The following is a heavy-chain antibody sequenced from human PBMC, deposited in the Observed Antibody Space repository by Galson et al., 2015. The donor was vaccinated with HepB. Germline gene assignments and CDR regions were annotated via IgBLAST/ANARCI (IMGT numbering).Heavy chain of an antibody. D-gene: IGHD6-13*01. CDR3: ARVRGGGIAAAGEFDY. V-gene: IGHV3-23*01. J-gene: IGHJ4*02. CDR2: ISGSGGST. CDR1: GFTFSSYA. Sequence: SLRLSCAASGFTFSSYAMSWVRQAPGKGLEWVSAISGSGGSTYYADSVKGRFTISRDNSKNTLYLQMNSLRAEDTAVYYCARVRGGGIAAAGEFDYWGQGTLVTVSS.